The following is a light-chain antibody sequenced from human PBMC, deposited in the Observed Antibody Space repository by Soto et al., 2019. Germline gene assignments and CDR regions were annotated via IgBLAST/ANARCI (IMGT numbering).Light chain of an antibody. Sequence: EIVMTQSPVTLSVSPGERATLSCSASQSIGSNLAWYQQKPGQAPRLLIYGASTRATGIPARFSGSGSGTESTLTISSLQSEDFALYYCQQYNDWPRTFGQGTKLEIK. CDR3: QQYNDWPRT. J-gene: IGKJ2*01. V-gene: IGKV3-15*01. CDR2: GAS. CDR1: QSIGSN.